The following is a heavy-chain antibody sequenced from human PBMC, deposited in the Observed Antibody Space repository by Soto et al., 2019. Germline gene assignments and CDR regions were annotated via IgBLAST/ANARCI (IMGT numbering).Heavy chain of an antibody. D-gene: IGHD2-8*01. J-gene: IGHJ3*02. CDR3: AREFRSYGPGLDAFDI. V-gene: IGHV3-30-3*01. CDR1: GFTFSSYA. Sequence: PGGSLRLSCAASGFTFSSYAMHWVRQAPGKGLEWVAVISYDGSNKYYADSVKGRFTNSRDNSKNTLYQQMNSLRAEDTAVYYCAREFRSYGPGLDAFDIWGQGTMVTVSS. CDR2: ISYDGSNK.